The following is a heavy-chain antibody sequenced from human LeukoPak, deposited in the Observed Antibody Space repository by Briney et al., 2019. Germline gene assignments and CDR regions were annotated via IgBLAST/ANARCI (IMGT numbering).Heavy chain of an antibody. CDR1: GGSISSGTYY. D-gene: IGHD3-10*01. Sequence: SETLSLTCAVSGGSISSGTYYWSWIRQPAGSGLEWIGRVYTTESPKYNPSLESRVTISVDTSRNQFSLKLNSVTAADTAVYYCARGFLVRGVLAWGPKTLYDALDIWGQGTLVTVSS. CDR3: ARGFLVRGVLAWGPKTLYDALDI. J-gene: IGHJ3*02. V-gene: IGHV4-61*02. CDR2: VYTTESP.